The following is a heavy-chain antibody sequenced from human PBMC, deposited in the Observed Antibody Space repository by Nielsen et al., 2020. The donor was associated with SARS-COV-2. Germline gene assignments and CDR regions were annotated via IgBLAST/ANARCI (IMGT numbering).Heavy chain of an antibody. CDR1: GYSFTSYW. Sequence: GGSLRLSCKGSGYSFTSYWIGWVRQMPGKGLEWMGIIYPGDSDTRYSPSFQGQVTISADKSISTAYLQWSSLKASDTAMYYCARQDYYGSGSYLDFDYWGQGTLVTVSS. J-gene: IGHJ4*02. CDR2: IYPGDSDT. D-gene: IGHD3-10*01. V-gene: IGHV5-51*01. CDR3: ARQDYYGSGSYLDFDY.